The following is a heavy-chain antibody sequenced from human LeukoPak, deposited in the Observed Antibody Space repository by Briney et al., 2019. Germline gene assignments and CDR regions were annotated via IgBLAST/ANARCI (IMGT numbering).Heavy chain of an antibody. Sequence: APVRVSCKASDSPFSTFGIMSLRQSPGQGLGWMGWIRAYNGNTNYTQKLQGRVTMTTDTSTSTAYMELRSLRSDDTAVYYCARDHGYGYDNSGQRTLVTASS. CDR3: ARDHGYGYDN. CDR1: DSPFSTFG. D-gene: IGHD5-12*01. CDR2: IRAYNGNT. V-gene: IGHV1-18*01. J-gene: IGHJ4*02.